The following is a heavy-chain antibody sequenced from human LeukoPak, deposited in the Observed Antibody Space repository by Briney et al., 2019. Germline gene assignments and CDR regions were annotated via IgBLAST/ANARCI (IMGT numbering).Heavy chain of an antibody. CDR2: ISYDGSNK. Sequence: GGSLRLSCAASGFTFSSYAMHWVRQAPGKGLEWVAVISYDGSNKYYADSVKGRFTISRDNSKNTLYLQMNSLRAEDTAVYYCARDSRAAAGTLSLDYWGQGTLVTVSS. V-gene: IGHV3-30-3*01. CDR1: GFTFSSYA. J-gene: IGHJ4*02. D-gene: IGHD6-13*01. CDR3: ARDSRAAAGTLSLDY.